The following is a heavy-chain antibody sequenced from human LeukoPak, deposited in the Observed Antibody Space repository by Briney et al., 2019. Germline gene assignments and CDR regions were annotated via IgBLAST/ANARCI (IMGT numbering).Heavy chain of an antibody. D-gene: IGHD3-22*01. CDR1: GFIFSTYS. J-gene: IGHJ4*02. V-gene: IGHV3-30-3*01. CDR3: ARGGLVVVETPCFDY. CDR2: ISYDGANK. Sequence: GGSLRLSCAASGFIFSTYSMHWARQAPGKGLEWVAVISYDGANKYYADSVKGRFTISRDNSRNTLYLQMNSLRDEDTAIYYCARGGLVVVETPCFDYWGQGTLVAVSS.